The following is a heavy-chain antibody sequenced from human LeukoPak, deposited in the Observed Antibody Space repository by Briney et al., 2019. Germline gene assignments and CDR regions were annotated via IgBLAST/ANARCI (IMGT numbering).Heavy chain of an antibody. CDR1: GYSISSGYY. Sequence: PSETLSLTCAVSGYSISSGYYWGWFRQPPGKGLDWIGCMYHSGGTYSNPSLKSRVTISVDTSKNQFSLKLSSVTAADTAVYYCARQGGSSSPYYYYYMDVWGKGTTVTVSS. CDR2: MYHSGGT. D-gene: IGHD6-13*01. J-gene: IGHJ6*03. CDR3: ARQGGSSSPYYYYYMDV. V-gene: IGHV4-38-2*01.